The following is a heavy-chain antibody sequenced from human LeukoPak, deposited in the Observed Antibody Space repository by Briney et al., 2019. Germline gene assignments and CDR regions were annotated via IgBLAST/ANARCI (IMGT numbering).Heavy chain of an antibody. V-gene: IGHV3-21*01. D-gene: IGHD6-19*01. CDR1: GFTFSSYS. J-gene: IGHJ4*02. CDR2: ISSSSSYI. Sequence: GGSLRLSCAASGFTFSSYSMNWVRQAPGKGLEWVSSISSSSSYIYYADSVKGRFAISRDNAKNSLYLQMNSLRAEDTAVYYCARAGSGLSLFDYWGQGTLVTVSS. CDR3: ARAGSGLSLFDY.